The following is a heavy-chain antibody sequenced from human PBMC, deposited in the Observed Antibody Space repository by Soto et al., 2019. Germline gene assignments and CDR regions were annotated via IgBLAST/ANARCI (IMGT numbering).Heavy chain of an antibody. D-gene: IGHD5-12*01. Sequence: GGSLRLSCTASGFTFYNTWMSWVRQAPGKGLDWVGRVKRKTDGGATDYTAPVKGRFTISRDDSQNTLYLQMHSLQTDHTAVYYCTTDRRSGYDPQFDFWGQGTLVTVSS. CDR2: VKRKTDGGAT. J-gene: IGHJ4*02. CDR3: TTDRRSGYDPQFDF. CDR1: GFTFYNTW. V-gene: IGHV3-15*01.